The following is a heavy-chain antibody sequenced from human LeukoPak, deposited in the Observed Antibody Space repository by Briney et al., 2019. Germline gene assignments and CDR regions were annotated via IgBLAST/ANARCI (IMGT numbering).Heavy chain of an antibody. D-gene: IGHD2-2*01. CDR2: FDPGDGET. CDR3: ATGPVRCSSTSCYAIFDY. V-gene: IGHV1-24*01. Sequence: ASVKVSCKVSGYTLTELSMHWVRQAPGKGLEWMGGFDPGDGETIYAQKFQGRVTMTEDTSTDTAYMELSSLRSEDTAVYYCATGPVRCSSTSCYAIFDYWGQGTLVTVSS. J-gene: IGHJ4*02. CDR1: GYTLTELS.